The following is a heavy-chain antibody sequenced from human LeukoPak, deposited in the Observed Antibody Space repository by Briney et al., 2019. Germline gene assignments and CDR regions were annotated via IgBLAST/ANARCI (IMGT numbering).Heavy chain of an antibody. J-gene: IGHJ4*02. V-gene: IGHV1-18*04. Sequence: GASVKVSCKASGYTFTGYYMHWVRQAPGQGLEWMGWISAYNGNTIYAQKVKGRVTMTTDTSTSTAYMELRSLKSDDTAVYYCARASYCSGGSCYSDYWGRGTLVTVSS. CDR1: GYTFTGYY. D-gene: IGHD2-15*01. CDR3: ARASYCSGGSCYSDY. CDR2: ISAYNGNT.